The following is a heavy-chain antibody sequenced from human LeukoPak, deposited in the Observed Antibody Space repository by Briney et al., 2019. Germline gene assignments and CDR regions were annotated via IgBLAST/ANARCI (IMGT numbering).Heavy chain of an antibody. CDR1: GFTVSSNY. J-gene: IGHJ4*02. CDR3: ARHRRDGYNYDY. V-gene: IGHV3-53*01. CDR2: IYSGGST. Sequence: PGVSLTLSCTASGFTVSSNYMSWVRQAPGKGLEWVSVIYSGGSTYYADSVKGRFTISRDNSKNTLYLQMNSLRAEDTAVYYCARHRRDGYNYDYWGQGTLVTVSS. D-gene: IGHD5-24*01.